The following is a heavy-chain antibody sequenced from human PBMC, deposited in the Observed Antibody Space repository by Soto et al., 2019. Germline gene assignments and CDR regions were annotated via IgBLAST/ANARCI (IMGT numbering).Heavy chain of an antibody. CDR2: ISGRGGST. V-gene: IGHV3-23*01. CDR3: SKGAIAMVRGAPAQDYYYGMDD. D-gene: IGHD3-10*01. CDR1: GFTFSSYA. Sequence: GGSLRLSCAASGFTFSSYAMSWVRQAPGKGLEWVSAISGRGGSTYDADSGKGRFTISRDKSNNTLYLQMNSRRAEDTAVYYCSKGAIAMVRGAPAQDYYYGMDDWGQGTTVTVSS. J-gene: IGHJ6*02.